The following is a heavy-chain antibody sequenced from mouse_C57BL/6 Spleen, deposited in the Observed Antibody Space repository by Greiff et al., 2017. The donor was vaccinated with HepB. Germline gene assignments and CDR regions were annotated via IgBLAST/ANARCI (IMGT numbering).Heavy chain of an antibody. D-gene: IGHD1-1*01. J-gene: IGHJ1*03. CDR3: ARGDYYGSGYFDV. CDR2: IHPNSGST. V-gene: IGHV1-64*01. Sequence: VQLQQSGAELVKPGASVKLSCKASGYTFTSYWMHWVKQRPGQGLEWIGMIHPNSGSTNYNEKFKSKATLTVDKSSSTAYMQLSSLTSEDSAVYYCARGDYYGSGYFDVWGTGTTVTVSS. CDR1: GYTFTSYW.